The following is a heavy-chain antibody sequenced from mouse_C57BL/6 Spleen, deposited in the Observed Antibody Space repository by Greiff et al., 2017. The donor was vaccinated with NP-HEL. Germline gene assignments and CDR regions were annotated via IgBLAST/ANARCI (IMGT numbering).Heavy chain of an antibody. D-gene: IGHD1-1*01. J-gene: IGHJ1*03. Sequence: KPGQGLEWIGNINPSNGGTNYNEKFKSKATLTVDKSSSTAYMQLSSLTSEDSAVYYCAREIIDWYFDVWGTGTTVTVSS. CDR3: AREIIDWYFDV. V-gene: IGHV1-53*01. CDR2: INPSNGGT.